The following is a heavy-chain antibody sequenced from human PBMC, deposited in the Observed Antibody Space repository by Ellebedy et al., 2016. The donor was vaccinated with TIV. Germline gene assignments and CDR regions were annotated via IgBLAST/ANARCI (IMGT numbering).Heavy chain of an antibody. CDR1: GGTFSSYA. CDR3: ARDRVTTSYYYYGMDV. Sequence: ASVKVSXXASGGTFSSYAISWVRQAPGKGLEWMGGFDPEDGETIYAQKFQGRVTMTEDTSTDTAYMELSSLRSEDTAVYYCARDRVTTSYYYYGMDVWGQGTTVTVSS. V-gene: IGHV1-24*01. CDR2: FDPEDGET. J-gene: IGHJ6*02. D-gene: IGHD4-17*01.